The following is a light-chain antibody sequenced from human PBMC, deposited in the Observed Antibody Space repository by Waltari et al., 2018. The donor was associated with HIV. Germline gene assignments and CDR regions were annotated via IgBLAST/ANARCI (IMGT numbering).Light chain of an antibody. CDR3: CAYVSNVI. CDR1: SSDVATYKL. V-gene: IGLV2-23*02. Sequence: QSALTQPASVSGSPGQSITISCTRTSSDVATYKLVSWYQQHPGKAPKLTIYEVSKRPSGVSDRFSGSKAGDTAYLTISGLQCEDEADYYCCAYVSNVIFGGGTKLTVL. J-gene: IGLJ2*01. CDR2: EVS.